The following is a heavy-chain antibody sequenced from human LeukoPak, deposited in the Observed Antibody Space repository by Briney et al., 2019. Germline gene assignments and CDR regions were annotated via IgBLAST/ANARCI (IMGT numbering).Heavy chain of an antibody. J-gene: IGHJ6*02. CDR1: GGSFSGYY. Sequence: SETLSLTCAVYGGSFSGYYWSWIRQPPGKGLEWIGYIYYRGSTYYNPSLKSRVTISVDTSKNQFSLKVSSVTAADTAVYYCARLQYYYYGMDVWGQGTTVTVSS. CDR2: IYYRGST. D-gene: IGHD4-11*01. CDR3: ARLQYYYYGMDV. V-gene: IGHV4-30-4*01.